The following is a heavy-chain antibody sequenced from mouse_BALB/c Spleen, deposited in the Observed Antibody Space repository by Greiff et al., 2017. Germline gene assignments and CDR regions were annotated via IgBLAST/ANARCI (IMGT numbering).Heavy chain of an antibody. J-gene: IGHJ3*01. V-gene: IGHV1S132*01. D-gene: IGHD1-1*01. CDR3: ARGDYSAWFAY. CDR2: IFPGTGTT. CDR1: GYTFTSYW. Sequence: VHLVESGAELVKPGASVKLSCKTSGYTFTSYWIQWVKQRPGQGLGWIGEIFPGTGTTYYNEKFKGKATLTIDTSSSTAYMQLSSLTSEDSAVYFCARGDYSAWFAYWGQGTLVTVSA.